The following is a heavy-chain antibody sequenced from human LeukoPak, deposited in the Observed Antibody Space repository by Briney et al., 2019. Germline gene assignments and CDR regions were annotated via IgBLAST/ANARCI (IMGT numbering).Heavy chain of an antibody. CDR2: IRSKTNSYAT. Sequence: GGSLRLSCAASGFTFSGPAMLGVREASGKGLEWVGRIRSKTNSYATAYAASVKGRFTITRDDSKHTAYLEMNRLKTEDTAVYYCIRVWNSYAYRAFYIWGRGTMVTVSS. V-gene: IGHV3-73*01. D-gene: IGHD5-18*01. CDR3: IRVWNSYAYRAFYI. CDR1: GFTFSGPA. J-gene: IGHJ3*02.